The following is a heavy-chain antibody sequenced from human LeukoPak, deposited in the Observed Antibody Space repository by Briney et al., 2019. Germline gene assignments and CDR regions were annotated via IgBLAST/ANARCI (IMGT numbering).Heavy chain of an antibody. Sequence: GGSLRLSCAASGFTFSSYVMSWVRQAPGKGLEWVSGISGSDGNTYYADSVKGRFTISRDNSKNTLYLQMNSLRAEDTAVYYCAKEESPYYDFWSGYWDYYYYYGMDVWGQGTTVTVSS. CDR3: AKEESPYYDFWSGYWDYYYYYGMDV. CDR1: GFTFSSYV. CDR2: ISGSDGNT. J-gene: IGHJ6*02. V-gene: IGHV3-23*01. D-gene: IGHD3-3*01.